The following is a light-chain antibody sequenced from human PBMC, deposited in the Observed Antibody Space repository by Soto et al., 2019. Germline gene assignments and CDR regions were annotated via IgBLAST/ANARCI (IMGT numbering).Light chain of an antibody. Sequence: DIQMTQSPSTLSGSVGDRVTITCRASQTISSWLAWYQQKPGKAPKLLIYKASTLKSGVPSRFSRSGPGTEFTPTISSLQPGEFATYYSQHYNSYSEAFGQGTKVDIK. CDR3: QHYNSYSEA. CDR2: KAS. V-gene: IGKV1-5*03. CDR1: QTISSW. J-gene: IGKJ1*01.